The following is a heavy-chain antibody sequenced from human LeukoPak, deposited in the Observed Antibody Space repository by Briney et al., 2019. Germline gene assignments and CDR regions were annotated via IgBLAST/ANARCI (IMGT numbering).Heavy chain of an antibody. J-gene: IGHJ4*02. CDR3: ARGLGYCSGGSCY. V-gene: IGHV3-21*01. CDR1: GXTFSDYS. Sequence: GGSLRLSCVASGXTFSDYSMNWVRQAPGKGLEWVSSIGSSSSYIYYADSVKGRFTISRDNAKNSLYLQMNSLRAEDTAVYYCARGLGYCSGGSCYWGQGTLVTVSS. D-gene: IGHD2-15*01. CDR2: IGSSSSYI.